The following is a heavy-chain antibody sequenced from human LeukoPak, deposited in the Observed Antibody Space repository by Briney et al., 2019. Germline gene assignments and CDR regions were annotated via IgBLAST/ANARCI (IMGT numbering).Heavy chain of an antibody. V-gene: IGHV1-18*01. CDR2: ISAYNGNT. CDR3: ARGGQGAIQLWLRDYYYMDV. Sequence: GASVKVSCKASVYTFTSYGISWVRQAPGQGLEWMGWISAYNGNTNYAQKLQGRVNMTTDTSTSTAYMELRSLRSDDTAVYYCARGGQGAIQLWLRDYYYMDVWGKGTTVTVSS. D-gene: IGHD5-18*01. CDR1: VYTFTSYG. J-gene: IGHJ6*03.